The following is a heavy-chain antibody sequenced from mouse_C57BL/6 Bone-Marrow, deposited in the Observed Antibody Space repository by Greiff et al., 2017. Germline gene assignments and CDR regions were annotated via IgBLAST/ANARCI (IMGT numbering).Heavy chain of an antibody. J-gene: IGHJ2*01. V-gene: IGHV1-64*01. CDR1: GYTFTSYW. Sequence: QVQLQQPGAELVKPGASVKLSCKASGYTFTSYWLHWVKQRPGQGLEWIGMIHPTSGSTNYNEKFKSKATLTVDKSSSTAYMQLSSLTSEDSAVYYCARWLLRRDYFDYGGQGTTLTVSS. CDR2: IHPTSGST. CDR3: ARWLLRRDYFDY. D-gene: IGHD2-3*01.